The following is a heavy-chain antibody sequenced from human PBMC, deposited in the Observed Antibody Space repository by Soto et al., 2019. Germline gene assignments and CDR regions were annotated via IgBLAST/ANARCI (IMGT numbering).Heavy chain of an antibody. Sequence: QVQLVESGGGVVQPGRALRLSCATSGFTFGGYAMHWVRQAPGKGLEWVAVISYDGSNRYYADSVKGRLTISRDNYTNTLYLQMNSRIAEDTAVYSCARESRECPTNSCSSQHGFCICGRGTMVT. CDR2: ISYDGSNR. D-gene: IGHD2-15*01. CDR3: ARESRECPTNSCSSQHGFCI. V-gene: IGHV3-30-3*01. J-gene: IGHJ3*02. CDR1: GFTFGGYA.